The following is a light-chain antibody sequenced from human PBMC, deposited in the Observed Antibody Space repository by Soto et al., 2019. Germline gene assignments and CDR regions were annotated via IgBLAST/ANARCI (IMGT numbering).Light chain of an antibody. CDR2: GAS. V-gene: IGKV3-15*01. Sequence: EIVMTQSPATLSVSPGERATLSCRASQSVSSNLAWYQQKPGQAPRLLIYGASTRATGIPARFSGSGSGTEFTLTISSLQSEDFAVYYCKHYNSHSFYTFGQGTKLEVK. J-gene: IGKJ2*01. CDR1: QSVSSN. CDR3: KHYNSHSFYT.